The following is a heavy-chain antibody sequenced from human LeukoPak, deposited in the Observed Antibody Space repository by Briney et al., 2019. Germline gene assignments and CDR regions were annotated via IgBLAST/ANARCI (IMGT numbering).Heavy chain of an antibody. CDR1: GFTFSSYA. V-gene: IGHV3-23*01. D-gene: IGHD2-15*01. J-gene: IGHJ5*02. CDR3: AKHRGEVVEAAMNH. Sequence: GGSLRLSCAASGFTFSSYAMSWVRQAPGKGLEWVSAISGSGGSTYYADSVKGRFSISRDNSKNTLHLQMNSLRGEDTALYYCAKHRGEVVEAAMNHWGQGTLVTVSS. CDR2: ISGSGGST.